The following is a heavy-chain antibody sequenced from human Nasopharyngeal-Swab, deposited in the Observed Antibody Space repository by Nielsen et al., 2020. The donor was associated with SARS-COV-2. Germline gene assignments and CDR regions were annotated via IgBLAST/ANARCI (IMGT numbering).Heavy chain of an antibody. CDR1: GFTFSDSA. J-gene: IGHJ4*02. D-gene: IGHD2-15*01. Sequence: GGSLRLSCAASGFTFSDSAIHWVRQASGERLEWVSRIRSKGNTYATAYAASVKGRFSIFRDDPTNTAYLQMNSLKTEDTAVYYCTRCGGGCYSGRDYWGQGTLVTVSS. V-gene: IGHV3-73*01. CDR2: IRSKGNTYAT. CDR3: TRCGGGCYSGRDY.